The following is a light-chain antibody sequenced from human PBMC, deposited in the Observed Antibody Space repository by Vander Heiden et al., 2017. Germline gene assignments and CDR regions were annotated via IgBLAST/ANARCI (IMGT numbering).Light chain of an antibody. CDR1: ATNIGSNY. Sequence: QSELTQTPSVSAAPGQKVNISSSGSATNIGSNYVSWYQQLPGTAPKLLIYEDNKRPSGIPDRFSGSKSGTSATLGITGLQTGDEADYYCGTWDSSLNTGAVFGGGTKLTVL. V-gene: IGLV1-51*02. CDR3: GTWDSSLNTGAV. J-gene: IGLJ3*02. CDR2: EDN.